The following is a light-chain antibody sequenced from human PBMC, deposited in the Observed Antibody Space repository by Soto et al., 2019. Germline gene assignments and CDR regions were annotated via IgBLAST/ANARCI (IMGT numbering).Light chain of an antibody. Sequence: QSVLTQPPSLSAAPGQRVTISCSGSASNIGNNSVSWYQQLPGAAPKLIIYDDNNRPSGIPDRFSGSKSGTSATLGITGLKTGDEADYYCGTWDTSLPACVFGPGTKLTVL. CDR3: GTWDTSLPACV. CDR2: DDN. CDR1: ASNIGNNS. J-gene: IGLJ1*01. V-gene: IGLV1-51*01.